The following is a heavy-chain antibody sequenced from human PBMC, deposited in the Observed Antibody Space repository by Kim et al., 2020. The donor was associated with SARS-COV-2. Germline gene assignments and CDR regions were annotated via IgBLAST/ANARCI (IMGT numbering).Heavy chain of an antibody. V-gene: IGHV3-7*01. CDR3: ATQRGEW. CDR1: GFTFSSFW. CDR2: IKQDGTNK. D-gene: IGHD2-8*01. J-gene: IGHJ4*02. Sequence: GGSLRLSCAASGFTFSSFWMNWVRQAPGKGLEWVANIKQDGTNKYYVDSVKGRFTISRDDAKNSLYLQMNSLRADDTAVYYCATQRGEWWGQGTLVTVSS.